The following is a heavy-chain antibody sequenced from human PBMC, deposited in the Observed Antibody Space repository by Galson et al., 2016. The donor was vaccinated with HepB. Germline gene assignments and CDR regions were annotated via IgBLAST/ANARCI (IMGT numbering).Heavy chain of an antibody. CDR1: GFTFSRYA. Sequence: SLRLSCAASGFTFSRYAMTWVRQAPGRGLEWVSSLSGSGAHTYYADSVKGRFTISRDNSKNTLYLQMNSLRVEDTAVYYCAKDYVGGSYLLTQFDYWGQGTLVTVSS. CDR2: LSGSGAHT. CDR3: AKDYVGGSYLLTQFDY. V-gene: IGHV3-23*01. D-gene: IGHD3-16*02. J-gene: IGHJ4*02.